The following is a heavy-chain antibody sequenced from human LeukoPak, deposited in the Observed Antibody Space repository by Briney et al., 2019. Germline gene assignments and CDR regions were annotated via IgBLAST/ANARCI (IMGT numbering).Heavy chain of an antibody. J-gene: IGHJ6*03. Sequence: GESLKISCKGSGYSFTSYWIGWVRQMPGKGLEWMGIIYPGDSDTRYSPSFQGQVTISADKSISTAYLQWSSLKASDTAMYCCARHTGDSIGYYYYMDVWGKGTTVTVSS. CDR2: IYPGDSDT. V-gene: IGHV5-51*01. D-gene: IGHD3-22*01. CDR1: GYSFTSYW. CDR3: ARHTGDSIGYYYYMDV.